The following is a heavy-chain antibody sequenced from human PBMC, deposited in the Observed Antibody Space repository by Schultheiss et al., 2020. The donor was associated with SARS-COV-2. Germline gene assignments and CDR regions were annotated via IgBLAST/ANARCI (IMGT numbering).Heavy chain of an antibody. Sequence: GGSLRLSCAASGFTFSSYAMSWVRQAPGKGLEWVSAISGSGGSTYYADSVKGRFTISRDNSKNTLYLQMNSLRAEDTAVYYCAKDRGSGSYYNGGDYWGQGTLVTVSS. CDR2: ISGSGGST. CDR1: GFTFSSYA. J-gene: IGHJ4*02. V-gene: IGHV3-23*01. CDR3: AKDRGSGSYYNGGDY. D-gene: IGHD3-10*01.